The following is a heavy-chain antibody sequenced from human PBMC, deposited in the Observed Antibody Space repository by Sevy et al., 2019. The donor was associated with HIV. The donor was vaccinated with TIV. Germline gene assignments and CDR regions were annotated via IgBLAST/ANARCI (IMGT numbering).Heavy chain of an antibody. CDR2: INHSGST. CDR3: ASEYSSRGSIDY. V-gene: IGHV4-34*01. J-gene: IGHJ4*02. D-gene: IGHD6-13*01. Sequence: SETLSLTCAVYGGSFSGYYWSWIRQPPGKGLEWIGEINHSGSTNYNPSLKSRLTISVDTSKNQFSLKLSSVTAADTAVYYCASEYSSRGSIDYWGQGTLVTVSS. CDR1: GGSFSGYY.